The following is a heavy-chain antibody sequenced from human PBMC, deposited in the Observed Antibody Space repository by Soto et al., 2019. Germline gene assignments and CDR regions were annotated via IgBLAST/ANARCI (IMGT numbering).Heavy chain of an antibody. J-gene: IGHJ6*02. D-gene: IGHD3-22*01. CDR3: ARSLVTDYNSRDYHYYFAMDV. Sequence: HLQESGPGLVKLSQTLSLTCVVSGGPVSADDLCWSWIRHLPGKGLEWIAKGHHTGPTYYNLSLKRRVSMSVDTSQYQFSLILAPVTAADTAVYYCARSLVTDYNSRDYHYYFAMDVWGQGTSVTVSS. V-gene: IGHV4-31*02. CDR2: GHHTGPT. CDR1: GGPVSADDLC.